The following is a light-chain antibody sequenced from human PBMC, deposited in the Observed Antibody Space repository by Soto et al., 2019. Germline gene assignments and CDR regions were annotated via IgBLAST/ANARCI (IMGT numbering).Light chain of an antibody. J-gene: IGKJ2*01. V-gene: IGKV1-27*01. CDR1: EDISNF. Sequence: DIQMTQSPSYLSASVGDRVTITCRASEDISNFLAWYQQKPGKVPKLLIYTASTLQSGVPSRFSGSGSGTDFTLTIISLQSEDVATYFCQKYNSAPYTFGQGTKLEIK. CDR3: QKYNSAPYT. CDR2: TAS.